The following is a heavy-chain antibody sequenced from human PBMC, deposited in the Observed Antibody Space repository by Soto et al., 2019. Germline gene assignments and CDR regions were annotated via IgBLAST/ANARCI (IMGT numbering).Heavy chain of an antibody. CDR2: INSKNDGEKT. Sequence: EVLLVESGGGLVKPGGSLRLSCAASGFTFKNFWMTWVRQAPGKGLEWVGLINSKNDGEKTDYTSPVKGRFTISRDDSTNTLYLQMNSLKIEDTAVYYCASFRSYYVSSGSSDWGEGTLFTVST. D-gene: IGHD3-22*01. V-gene: IGHV3-15*01. CDR3: ASFRSYYVSSGSSD. J-gene: IGHJ1*01. CDR1: GFTFKNFW.